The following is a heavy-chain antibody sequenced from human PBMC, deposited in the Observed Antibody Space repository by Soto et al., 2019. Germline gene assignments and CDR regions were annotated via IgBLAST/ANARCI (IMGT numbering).Heavy chain of an antibody. CDR1: VFIVSNNG. J-gene: IGHJ4*02. Sequence: GGPLRLSCVGSVFIVSNNGMHWVRQTPGKGLEWVAFMSYDGIDTFYADSVKGRFTISRDNSKNTLFLHMSNLRAEDTAMYYCTIVRVADSALDHWGQGTLVTVSS. V-gene: IGHV3-30*02. D-gene: IGHD3-10*02. CDR3: TIVRVADSALDH. CDR2: MSYDGIDT.